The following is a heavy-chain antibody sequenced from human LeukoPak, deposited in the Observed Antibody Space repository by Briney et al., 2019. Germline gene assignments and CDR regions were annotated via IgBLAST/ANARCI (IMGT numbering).Heavy chain of an antibody. CDR1: GYTFTGYY. CDR2: INPNSGGT. V-gene: IGHV1-2*02. CDR3: ARGVWSTKYYYFDY. D-gene: IGHD3-16*01. Sequence: ASVTVSCKASGYTFTGYYMHWVRQAPGQGLEWMGWINPNSGGTNYSQKFQGRVIMTRDTSISTAYMELSRLRSDDTAVYYCARGVWSTKYYYFDYWGQGTLVTVSS. J-gene: IGHJ4*02.